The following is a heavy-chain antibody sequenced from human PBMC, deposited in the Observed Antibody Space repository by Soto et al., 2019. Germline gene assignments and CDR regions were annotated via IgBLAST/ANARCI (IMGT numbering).Heavy chain of an antibody. CDR3: TTDRHSYGSYYYYYGMDV. J-gene: IGHJ6*02. CDR2: IKSKTDGGTT. V-gene: IGHV3-15*01. CDR1: VLTVSNAW. Sequence: PGGPLRPSGAASVLTVSNAWMSWVRQAPGKGLEWVGRIKSKTDGGTTDYAAPVKGRFTISRDDSKNTLYLQMNSLKTEDTAVYYCTTDRHSYGSYYYYYGMDVWGQGTTVTVSS. D-gene: IGHD5-18*01.